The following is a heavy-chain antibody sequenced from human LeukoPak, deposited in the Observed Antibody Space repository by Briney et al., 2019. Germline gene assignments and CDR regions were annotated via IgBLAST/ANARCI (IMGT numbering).Heavy chain of an antibody. D-gene: IGHD3-9*01. CDR2: IYYSGST. CDR1: GGSISSYY. J-gene: IGHJ4*02. V-gene: IGHV4-59*01. Sequence: PSETLSLTCTVSGGSISSYYWSWIRQPPGKGLDWIGCIYYSGSTNYNPSLKSRVTISVDTSKNQFSLKLSSVTAADTAVYYCARGARYFDWLFSRWGQGTLVTVSS. CDR3: ARGARYFDWLFSR.